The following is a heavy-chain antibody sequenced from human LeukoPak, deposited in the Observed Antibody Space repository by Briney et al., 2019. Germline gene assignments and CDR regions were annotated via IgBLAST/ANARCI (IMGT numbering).Heavy chain of an antibody. D-gene: IGHD3-22*01. CDR2: IWYDGSK. V-gene: IGHV3-33*01. Sequence: PGRSLRLSCAASGVAFDSHGMHWVRQAPGKGLEWVAVIWYDGSKDYADSVKGRFTISKDNSKNTLYLQMNSLRAGDTAVYYCARARNNYDRSGFSALDYWGQGTLVTVSS. CDR3: ARARNNYDRSGFSALDY. J-gene: IGHJ4*02. CDR1: GVAFDSHG.